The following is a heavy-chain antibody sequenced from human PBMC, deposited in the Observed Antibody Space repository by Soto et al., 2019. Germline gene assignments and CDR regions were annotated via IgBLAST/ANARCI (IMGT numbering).Heavy chain of an antibody. CDR2: IIPIFGTA. J-gene: IGHJ5*02. D-gene: IGHD1-1*01. CDR3: ARDYLPAGNWNVFDP. CDR1: GGTFSSYA. Sequence: SVKVSCKASGGTFSSYAISWVRQAPGQGLEWMGGIIPIFGTANYAQKFQGRVTITADKSTSTAYMELSSLRSEDTAVYYCARDYLPAGNWNVFDPWGQGTLVTVSS. V-gene: IGHV1-69*06.